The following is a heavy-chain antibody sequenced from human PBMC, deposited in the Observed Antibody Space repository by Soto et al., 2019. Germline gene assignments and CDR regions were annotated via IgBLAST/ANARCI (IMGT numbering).Heavy chain of an antibody. V-gene: IGHV1-8*01. CDR1: GYTFTSYD. Sequence: QVQLVQSGAEVKKPGASVKVSCKASGYTFTSYDINWVRQATGQGLEWMGWMNPNSGNTGYAQKFQGRDTMTTNTSISTPYMDLSRLRSEDTAVYYCARSTNNYGDRHWGQGTLVTVSS. CDR2: MNPNSGNT. CDR3: ARSTNNYGDRH. D-gene: IGHD4-17*01. J-gene: IGHJ4*02.